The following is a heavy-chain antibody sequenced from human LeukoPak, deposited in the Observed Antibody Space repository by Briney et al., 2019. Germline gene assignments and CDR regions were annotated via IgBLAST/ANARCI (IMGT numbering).Heavy chain of an antibody. V-gene: IGHV1-2*02. CDR2: INPNSGGT. CDR1: GYTFTGYY. J-gene: IGHJ4*02. Sequence: ASVKVSCKASGYTFTGYYMHWVRQAPGQGLEWMGWINPNSGGTNYAQKFQGRVTMTRDTSISTAYMELSRLRSDDTAVYHCARPPSIAVAGTWFDYWGQGTLVTVSS. D-gene: IGHD6-19*01. CDR3: ARPPSIAVAGTWFDY.